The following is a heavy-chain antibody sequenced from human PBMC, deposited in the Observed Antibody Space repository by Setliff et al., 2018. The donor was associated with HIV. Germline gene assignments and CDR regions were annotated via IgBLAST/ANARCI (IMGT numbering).Heavy chain of an antibody. J-gene: IGHJ4*02. V-gene: IGHV3-48*01. CDR2: ISHSTSTI. CDR1: GFNFSNYS. CDR3: ASRIFYKGIVDY. D-gene: IGHD2-8*01. Sequence: GGSLRLSCAASGFNFSNYSVNWVRQAPGKGLEWISYISHSTSTIYYADSVKGRFTISRDNSKNTLYLRMNNLRVDDTAVYYCASRIFYKGIVDYWGQGTLVTVSS.